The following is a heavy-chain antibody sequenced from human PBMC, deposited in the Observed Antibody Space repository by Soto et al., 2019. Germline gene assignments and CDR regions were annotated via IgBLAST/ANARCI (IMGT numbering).Heavy chain of an antibody. CDR2: ISSNGGST. CDR1: GFTFSSYA. Sequence: GGSLRLSCSASGFTFSSYAMHWVRQAPGKGLEYVSAISSNGGSTYYADSVKGRFTISRDNSKNTLYLQMNSLRAEDTAVYYCAKGGLLLPFDPWGQGTLVTVSS. V-gene: IGHV3-64*04. CDR3: AKGGLLLPFDP. J-gene: IGHJ5*02. D-gene: IGHD2-21*02.